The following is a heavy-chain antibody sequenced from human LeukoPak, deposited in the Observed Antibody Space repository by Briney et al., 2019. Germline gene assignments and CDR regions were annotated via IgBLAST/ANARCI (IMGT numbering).Heavy chain of an antibody. CDR3: ARDLLPYDILTGYYNWSDP. D-gene: IGHD3-9*01. CDR2: INPSGGST. Sequence: GASVKVSCKASGYTFTSYYMHWVRQAPGQGLEWMGIINPSGGSTSYAQKFQGRVTMTRDTSTSTVYMELSSLRSEDTAVYYCARDLLPYDILTGYYNWSDPWGQGTLVTVSS. CDR1: GYTFTSYY. V-gene: IGHV1-46*01. J-gene: IGHJ5*02.